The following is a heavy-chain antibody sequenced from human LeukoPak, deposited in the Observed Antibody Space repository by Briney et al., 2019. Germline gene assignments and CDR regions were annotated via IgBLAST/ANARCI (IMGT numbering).Heavy chain of an antibody. CDR1: GGSFSGYY. J-gene: IGHJ4*02. CDR2: INHSGAT. V-gene: IGHV4-34*01. D-gene: IGHD2-21*02. Sequence: SETLSLTCAVYGGSFSGYYWSWIRQPPGKGLEWIGEINHSGATNYNSSLKSRVTISVDTSKNLFSLKLSSVTAADTAVYYCAVGTGSFDYWGQGTLVTVSS. CDR3: AVGTGSFDY.